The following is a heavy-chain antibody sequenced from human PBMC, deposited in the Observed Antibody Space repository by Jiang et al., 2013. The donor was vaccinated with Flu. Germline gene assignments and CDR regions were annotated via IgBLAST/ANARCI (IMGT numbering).Heavy chain of an antibody. CDR1: GYTFTSYY. Sequence: SVKVSCKASGYTFTSYYMHWVRQAPGQGLEWMGIINPSGGSTSYAQKFQGRVTMTRDTSTSTVYMELSSLRSEDTAVYYCARDPLRITIFGVVRGGFDPWGQGTLVTVSS. D-gene: IGHD3-3*01. CDR2: INPSGGST. CDR3: ARDPLRITIFGVVRGGFDP. J-gene: IGHJ5*02. V-gene: IGHV1-46*03.